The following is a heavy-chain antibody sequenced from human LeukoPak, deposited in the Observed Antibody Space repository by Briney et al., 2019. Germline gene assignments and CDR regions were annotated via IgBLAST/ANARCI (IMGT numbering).Heavy chain of an antibody. V-gene: IGHV4-4*07. CDR2: IYTSGST. Sequence: SETLSHTCSVSGGSVGSYYWSWIRQPAGKGLEWIGRIYTSGSTNYNPSLRSRATISVDKSKSQFSLKLTSVTAADTAVYYCARDLSYCSSTRCYAPYYFDYWGQGTLVTVSS. CDR1: GGSVGSYY. J-gene: IGHJ4*02. CDR3: ARDLSYCSSTRCYAPYYFDY. D-gene: IGHD2-2*01.